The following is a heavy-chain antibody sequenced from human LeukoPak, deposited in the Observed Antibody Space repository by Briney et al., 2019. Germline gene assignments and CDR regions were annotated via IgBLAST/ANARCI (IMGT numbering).Heavy chain of an antibody. Sequence: GGSLRLSCAASGVIVSDHYMSWVRQAPGKGLEWVSVIYSGGSTCYAESVKGRFTISRDNSKNTVYLQMNSLRAEDTAVYYCAKSNYYDSSATFDYWGQGTQVTVSS. J-gene: IGHJ4*02. D-gene: IGHD3-22*01. V-gene: IGHV3-53*01. CDR1: GVIVSDHY. CDR2: IYSGGST. CDR3: AKSNYYDSSATFDY.